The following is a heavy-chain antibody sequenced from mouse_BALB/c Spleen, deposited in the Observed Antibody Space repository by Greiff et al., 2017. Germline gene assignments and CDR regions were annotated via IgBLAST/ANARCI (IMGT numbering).Heavy chain of an antibody. V-gene: IGHV5-17*02. CDR3: ARSYDGYYVSSWFAY. D-gene: IGHD2-3*01. Sequence: EVQRVESGGGLVQPGGSRKLSCAASGFTFSSFGMHWVRQAPEKGLEWVAYISSGSSTIYYADTVKGRFTISRDNPKNTLFLQMTSLRSEDTAMYYCARSYDGYYVSSWFAYWGQGTLVTVSA. J-gene: IGHJ3*01. CDR1: GFTFSSFG. CDR2: ISSGSSTI.